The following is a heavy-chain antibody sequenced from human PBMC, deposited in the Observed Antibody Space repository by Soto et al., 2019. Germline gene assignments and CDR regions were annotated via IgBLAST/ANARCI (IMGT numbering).Heavy chain of an antibody. CDR3: ARDWGTYCSSTSCYETVGQIDY. J-gene: IGHJ4*02. D-gene: IGHD2-2*01. CDR2: ISAYNGNT. Sequence: ASVKVSCKASGYTFTSYGISWVRQAPGQGLEWMGWISAYNGNTNYAQKLQGRVTMTTDTSTSTAYMELRSLRSDDTAVYYCARDWGTYCSSTSCYETVGQIDYWGQGTLVTVSS. CDR1: GYTFTSYG. V-gene: IGHV1-18*01.